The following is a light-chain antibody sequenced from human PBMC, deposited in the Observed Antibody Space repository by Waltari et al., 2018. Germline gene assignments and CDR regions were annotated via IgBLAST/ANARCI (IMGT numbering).Light chain of an antibody. V-gene: IGLV1-44*01. CDR2: SNN. J-gene: IGLJ2*01. Sequence: QSVLTQPPSASGSPGQRVTISCSGSSSNIGSNTVNWYQHLPGTAPKLLIYSNNRRPSGVPDRFSGSKSGTSASLAIGGLQSEDEADYYCAVWDDSLNGVVFGGGTKLTVL. CDR1: SSNIGSNT. CDR3: AVWDDSLNGVV.